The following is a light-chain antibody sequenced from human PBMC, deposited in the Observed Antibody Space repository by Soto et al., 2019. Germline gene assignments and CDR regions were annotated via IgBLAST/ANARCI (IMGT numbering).Light chain of an antibody. CDR2: VGS. CDR1: QSVSSN. Sequence: EIVMTQSTATLSVSPGDRATLSCRASQSVSSNLAWYQQKPGQAPRLLIYVGSTRATGIPARFSGSGSGTEFTLTITSLQSEDFALYYCQQYNNWPPVYTLGQGTKVDIK. J-gene: IGKJ2*01. CDR3: QQYNNWPPVYT. V-gene: IGKV3-15*01.